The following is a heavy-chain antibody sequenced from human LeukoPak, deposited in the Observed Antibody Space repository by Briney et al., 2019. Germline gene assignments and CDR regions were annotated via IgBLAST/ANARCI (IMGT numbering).Heavy chain of an antibody. CDR2: ISTSSSII. CDR3: AREIVGATPYFDY. J-gene: IGHJ4*02. D-gene: IGHD1-26*01. V-gene: IGHV3-48*03. CDR1: GFTFNAFE. Sequence: GGSLRLSCAASGFTFNAFEMNWVRQAPGKGLEWVSYISTSSSIIYFADSVKGRFTISRDNAKNSLYLQMDSLRAEDTAVYYCAREIVGATPYFDYWRRGTLVTVSS.